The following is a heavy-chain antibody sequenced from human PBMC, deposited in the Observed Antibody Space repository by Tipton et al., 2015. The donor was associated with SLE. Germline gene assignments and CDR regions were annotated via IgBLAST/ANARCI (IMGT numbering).Heavy chain of an antibody. CDR3: ARSPPYCCGGTCCRWAYAFDF. Sequence: TLSLTCAVYGGSFSGYYWSWIRQPPGKGLEWIGYIFYSGNTNYNPSLNSRVTISLDTSKNQFSLKLSSVTAADTAVYYCARSPPYCCGGTCCRWAYAFDFWGQGTMVTVSS. J-gene: IGHJ3*01. CDR2: IFYSGNT. D-gene: IGHD2-15*01. V-gene: IGHV4-59*01. CDR1: GGSFSGYY.